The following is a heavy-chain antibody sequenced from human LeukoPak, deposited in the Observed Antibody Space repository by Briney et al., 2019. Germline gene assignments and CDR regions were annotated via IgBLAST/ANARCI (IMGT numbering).Heavy chain of an antibody. CDR2: IKQDGSEA. CDR1: GFTFSNHW. D-gene: IGHD3-3*01. J-gene: IGHJ4*02. Sequence: GGSLRLSCAASGFTFSNHWMSWVRQAPGKGLEWVANIKQDGSEAYDGDSVKGRFTISRDNAKNSLYLQMNSLRAEDTAVYYCARVEWKGRMDYWGQGTLITVSS. V-gene: IGHV3-7*04. CDR3: ARVEWKGRMDY.